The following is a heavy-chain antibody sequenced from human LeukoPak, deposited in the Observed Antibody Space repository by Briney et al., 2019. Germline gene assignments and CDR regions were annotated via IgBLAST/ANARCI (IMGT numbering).Heavy chain of an antibody. Sequence: SETLSLTCTVSGGSISSGGYYWSWIRQHPGKGLEWIGYIYYSGSTYYNPSLKSRVTISVDTSKNQFSLKLSSVTAADTAVYYCARAGYSSGWCVDPWGQGTLVTVSS. V-gene: IGHV4-31*03. J-gene: IGHJ5*02. D-gene: IGHD6-19*01. CDR3: ARAGYSSGWCVDP. CDR2: IYYSGST. CDR1: GGSISSGGYY.